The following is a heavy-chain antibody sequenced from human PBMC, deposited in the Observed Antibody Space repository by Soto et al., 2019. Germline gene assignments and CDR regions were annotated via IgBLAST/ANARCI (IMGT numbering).Heavy chain of an antibody. CDR2: FRESGGTT. J-gene: IGHJ4*02. V-gene: IGHV3-23*01. Sequence: GALKRSRASFRINFANTSIRRVPPASRYGLEWVCTFRESGGTTHYADSVKGRFTVSRDISKNMLYLQMDSLRAEDTAIYYCAKDSHWAIISPTHYYRAQGTLVTVSS. CDR1: RINFANTS. D-gene: IGHD2-2*01. CDR3: AKDSHWAIISPTHYY.